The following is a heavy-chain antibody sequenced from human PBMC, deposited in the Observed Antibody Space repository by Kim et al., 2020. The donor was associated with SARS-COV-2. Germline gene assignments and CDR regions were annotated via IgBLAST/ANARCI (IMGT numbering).Heavy chain of an antibody. J-gene: IGHJ4*01. V-gene: IGHV1-69*04. CDR2: IIPILGIA. CDR3: ARGPYDSSGYYYAIFDY. Sequence: SVKVSCKASGGTFSSYAISWVRQAPGQGLEWMGRIIPILGIANYTQKFQGRVTITADKSTSTAYMELSSLRSEDTAVYYCARGPYDSSGYYYAIFDYWG. CDR1: GGTFSSYA. D-gene: IGHD3-22*01.